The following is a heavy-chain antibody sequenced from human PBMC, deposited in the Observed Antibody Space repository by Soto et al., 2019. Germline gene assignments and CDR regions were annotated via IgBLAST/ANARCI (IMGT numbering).Heavy chain of an antibody. CDR1: GGTFSSYA. CDR3: ARECVKEMATLFS. J-gene: IGHJ5*02. D-gene: IGHD5-12*01. V-gene: IGHV1-69*13. Sequence: SGKVSCKASGGTFSSYAISWVRQAPGQGLEWMGGIIPIFGTANYAQKFQGRVTITADESTSTAYMELSSLRSEDTAVYYCARECVKEMATLFSWGQGTLVTVSS. CDR2: IIPIFGTA.